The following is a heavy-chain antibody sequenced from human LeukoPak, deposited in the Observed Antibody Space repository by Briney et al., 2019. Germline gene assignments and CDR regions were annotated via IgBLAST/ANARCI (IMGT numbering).Heavy chain of an antibody. V-gene: IGHV3-23*01. CDR2: ISGSGFST. CDR3: AKGYSSSWYAKLVY. D-gene: IGHD6-13*01. CDR1: GFTFSSYA. J-gene: IGHJ4*02. Sequence: PGGSLRLSCAASGFTFSSYAMSWVRQAPGKGLEWVSAISGSGFSTYYADSVKGRFTISSDNSKNTLYLQMNSLRAEDTAVYYCAKGYSSSWYAKLVYWGRGPLVTVSS.